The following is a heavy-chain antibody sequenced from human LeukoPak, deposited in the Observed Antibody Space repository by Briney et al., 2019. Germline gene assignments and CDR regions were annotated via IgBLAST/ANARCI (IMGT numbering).Heavy chain of an antibody. Sequence: ASVKVSCKASGYTFSTYGISWVRQAPGQGLEWMGWISTSNGDTKYAQKLKGRVTMTTDTSTSTAYMELRNMRSDDPAVYYCAREGLGELTLDYWGQGTLVTVSS. CDR1: GYTFSTYG. CDR2: ISTSNGDT. CDR3: AREGLGELTLDY. V-gene: IGHV1-18*01. D-gene: IGHD3-16*01. J-gene: IGHJ4*02.